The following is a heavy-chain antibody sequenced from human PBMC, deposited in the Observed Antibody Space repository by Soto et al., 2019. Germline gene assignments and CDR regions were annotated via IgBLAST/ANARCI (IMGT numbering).Heavy chain of an antibody. CDR1: GGAFSSYT. CDR2: ILPAVDLA. D-gene: IGHD2-15*01. Sequence: QVQLVQSGAEVKKPESSVKVSCKASGGAFSSYTINWVRQAPGQGLVWMGRILPAVDLANYAPNFQDRVTITADTSTNTAFMELSSLTSDDTAVYYCAFTVCTCNTCYREFEFWGQGTLVTVSS. V-gene: IGHV1-69*02. CDR3: AFTVCTCNTCYREFEF. J-gene: IGHJ4*02.